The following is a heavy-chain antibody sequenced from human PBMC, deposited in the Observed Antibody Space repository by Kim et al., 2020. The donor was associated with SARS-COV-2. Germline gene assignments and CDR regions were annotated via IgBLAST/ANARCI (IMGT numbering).Heavy chain of an antibody. CDR3: ATTNLASRPDY. J-gene: IGHJ4*02. V-gene: IGHV4-39*01. Sequence: SETLSLTCTVSRGSINKSNYYWGWIRQPPGKGLEWIGGVYFNGHTFYNPSLRSRVTMSVDTSKNQFSLKLSSLTAADTAVYYCATTNLASRPDYWGQGTL. CDR1: RGSINKSNYY. CDR2: VYFNGHT. D-gene: IGHD6-6*01.